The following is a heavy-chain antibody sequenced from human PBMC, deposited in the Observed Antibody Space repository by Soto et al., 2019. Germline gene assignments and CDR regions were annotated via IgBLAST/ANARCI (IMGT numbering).Heavy chain of an antibody. D-gene: IGHD6-13*01. CDR1: GGTFNVYT. V-gene: IGHV1-69*02. J-gene: IGHJ3*02. CDR2: IIPMLAIT. Sequence: QVQLVQSGAEVKKPGSSVKVSCKASGGTFNVYTIIWVRQAPGQGLEWMGRIIPMLAITNYAQRFQGRVTLTAATSTTTAYMALSSLTSEDTAVYYCALGSWSGETFDIWGQGTLVTVSS. CDR3: ALGSWSGETFDI.